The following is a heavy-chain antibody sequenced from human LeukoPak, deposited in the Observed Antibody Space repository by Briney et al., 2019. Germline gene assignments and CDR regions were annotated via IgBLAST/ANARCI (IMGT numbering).Heavy chain of an antibody. J-gene: IGHJ5*02. V-gene: IGHV4-34*01. CDR2: INHSGST. D-gene: IGHD6-13*01. CDR3: ARGDSSSWTNWFDP. Sequence: PSETLSLTCAVYGGSFSGYYWSWIRQPPGKGLEWIGEINHSGSTNYNPSLKSRVTISVDTSKNQFFLKLSSVAAADTAVYYCARGDSSSWTNWFDPWGQGTLVAVSS. CDR1: GGSFSGYY.